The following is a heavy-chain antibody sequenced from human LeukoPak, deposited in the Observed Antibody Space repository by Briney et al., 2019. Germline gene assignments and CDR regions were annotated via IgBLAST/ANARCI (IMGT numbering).Heavy chain of an antibody. D-gene: IGHD3-10*01. Sequence: SETLSLTCTVSGGSMSTYYWSWIRQSPGKGLEWIGYIYYSGRTSYNPSLKSRLTISIDTSKTQFYLKLSSVTAADTAVYYCARVVYSGSWGYFDYWGQGILVTVSS. CDR3: ARVVYSGSWGYFDY. J-gene: IGHJ4*02. CDR1: GGSMSTYY. CDR2: IYYSGRT. V-gene: IGHV4-59*01.